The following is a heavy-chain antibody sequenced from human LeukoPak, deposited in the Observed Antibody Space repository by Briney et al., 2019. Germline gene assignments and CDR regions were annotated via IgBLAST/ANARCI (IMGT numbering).Heavy chain of an antibody. CDR2: IYYSGNT. D-gene: IGHD1-26*01. CDR3: ARDVWSGSYLFDY. Sequence: SETLSLTCTVSGGSISSYYWSWIRQPPGKGLEWIGYIYYSGNTKYNPSLKSRVTISADTSKNQFSLKLSSVTAADTAVYYCARDVWSGSYLFDYWGQGTLVTVSS. CDR1: GGSISSYY. J-gene: IGHJ4*02. V-gene: IGHV4-59*12.